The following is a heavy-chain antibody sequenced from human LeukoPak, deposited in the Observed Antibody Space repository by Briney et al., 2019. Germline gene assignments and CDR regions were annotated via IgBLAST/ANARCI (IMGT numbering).Heavy chain of an antibody. CDR2: ITGDSTYI. CDR1: GFTFSDYT. Sequence: AGGSLRLSCAASGFTFSDYTLNWVRQPPGKGLEWVSSITGDSTYIYYADSVKGRFTISRDNAKNSLYLHINSLRAEDTAVYYCARVRGSPYWGQGTLVTVSS. CDR3: ARVRGSPY. J-gene: IGHJ4*02. D-gene: IGHD3-10*01. V-gene: IGHV3-21*01.